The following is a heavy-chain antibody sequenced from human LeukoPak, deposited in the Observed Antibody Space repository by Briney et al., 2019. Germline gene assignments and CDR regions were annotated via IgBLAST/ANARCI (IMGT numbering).Heavy chain of an antibody. CDR2: IGISDDT. J-gene: IGHJ4*02. V-gene: IGHV3-13*01. D-gene: IGHD6-19*01. CDR3: ARGGIQVSGIDEIDY. Sequence: WVRQVPGKGLEWVSAIGISDDTYYQGSVKGRFTISRENAKNSLYLQMNSLTAGDTAVYYCARGGIQVSGIDEIDYWGQGTLVTVSS.